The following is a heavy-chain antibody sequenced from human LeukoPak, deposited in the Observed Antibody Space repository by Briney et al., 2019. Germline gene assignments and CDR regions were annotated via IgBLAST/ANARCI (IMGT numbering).Heavy chain of an antibody. CDR2: INPNSGGT. J-gene: IGHJ4*02. Sequence: GASVKVSCKASGYTFTSYGISWVRQAPGQGLEWMGWINPNSGGTNYAQKFQGRVTMTRDTSISTAYMELSRLRSDDTAVYYCATQIAAAGRLDYWGQGTLVTVSS. CDR3: ATQIAAAGRLDY. CDR1: GYTFTSYG. V-gene: IGHV1-2*02. D-gene: IGHD6-13*01.